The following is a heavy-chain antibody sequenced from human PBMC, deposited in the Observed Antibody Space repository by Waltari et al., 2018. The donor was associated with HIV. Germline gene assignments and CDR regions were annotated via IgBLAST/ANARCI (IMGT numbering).Heavy chain of an antibody. V-gene: IGHV4-38-2*01. CDR3: ARVDILTGYHPPGTFDI. J-gene: IGHJ3*02. CDR1: GYSISSGYY. Sequence: QVQLQESGPGLVKPSETLSLTCAVSGYSISSGYYWGWIRHPPGKGLEWIGSIYHSGSTYYNPSLKSRVTISVDTSKNQFSLKLSSVTAADTAVYYCARVDILTGYHPPGTFDIWGQGTMVTVSS. D-gene: IGHD3-9*01. CDR2: IYHSGST.